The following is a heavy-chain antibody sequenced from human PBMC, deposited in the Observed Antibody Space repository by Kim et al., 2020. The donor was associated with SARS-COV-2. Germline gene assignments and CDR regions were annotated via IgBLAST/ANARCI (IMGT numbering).Heavy chain of an antibody. V-gene: IGHV4-39*01. CDR2: IYYSGST. CDR1: GGSISSSSYY. CDR3: GRCQSDYDFWSGPTYYFDY. J-gene: IGHJ4*02. D-gene: IGHD3-3*01. Sequence: SETLSLTCTVSGGSISSSSYYWGWIRQPPGKGLEWIGSIYYSGSTYYNPSLKSRVTISVDTSKNQFSLKLSSVTAADTAVYYCGRCQSDYDFWSGPTYYFDYWGQGTLVTVSS.